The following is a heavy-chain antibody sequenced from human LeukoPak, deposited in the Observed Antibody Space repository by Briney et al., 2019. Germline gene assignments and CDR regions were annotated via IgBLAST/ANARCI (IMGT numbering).Heavy chain of an antibody. CDR2: IYWDDDK. CDR3: ARQNFYSSGTHYTHFDY. CDR1: GFSLSSPEVG. V-gene: IGHV2-5*02. J-gene: IGHJ4*02. D-gene: IGHD3-10*01. Sequence: SGPTLVNPTQTLTLTCTFSGFSLSSPEVGVAWIRQPPGKALEWLALIYWDDDKRYNPSLKNRLTITKDTPKNQVVLTMTNMDPVYTATFYCARQNFYSSGTHYTHFDYWGQGTLVTVSS.